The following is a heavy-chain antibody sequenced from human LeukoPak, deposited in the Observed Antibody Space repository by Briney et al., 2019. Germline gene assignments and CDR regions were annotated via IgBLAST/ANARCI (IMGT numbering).Heavy chain of an antibody. CDR1: GGSISSRDYY. D-gene: IGHD3-10*01. CDR2: IYYSGNT. V-gene: IGHV4-39*07. J-gene: IGHJ3*01. Sequence: PSETLSLTCTVSGGSISSRDYYWGWIRQSPRKGLEVIAIIYYSGNTYYNPSLRSRVIMSVDTSKNQFSLKLSSVTAADTAVYYCARIWPDLWGQGTMVTVSS. CDR3: ARIWPDL.